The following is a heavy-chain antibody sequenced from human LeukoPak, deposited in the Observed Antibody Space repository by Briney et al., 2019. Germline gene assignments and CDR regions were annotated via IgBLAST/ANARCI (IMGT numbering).Heavy chain of an antibody. CDR1: GFTLRSYW. D-gene: IGHD4-11*01. J-gene: IGHJ3*01. CDR2: TKQDGSEK. Sequence: GGSLRLSCAASGFTLRSYWMNWVRHAPGRGLEWVTNTKQDGSEKHYVDSVKGRFIISRDNAKNSLYLQMNSLRAEDTAVYYCARALQCAFDVWGQGTTVIVSS. CDR3: ARALQCAFDV. V-gene: IGHV3-7*01.